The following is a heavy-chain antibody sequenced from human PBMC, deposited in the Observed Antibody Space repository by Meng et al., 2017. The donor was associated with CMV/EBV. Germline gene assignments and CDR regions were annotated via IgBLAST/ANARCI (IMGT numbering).Heavy chain of an antibody. CDR2: ISSSSSYI. CDR3: ARDSAYYDFWSGNPLLDY. J-gene: IGHJ4*02. Sequence: GESLKISCAASGFTFSSYSMNWVRQAPGKGLEWVSSISSSSSYIYYADSVKGRFTISRDNAKNSLYLQMNSPRAEDTAVYYCARDSAYYDFWSGNPLLDYWGQGTLVTVSS. D-gene: IGHD3-3*01. CDR1: GFTFSSYS. V-gene: IGHV3-21*01.